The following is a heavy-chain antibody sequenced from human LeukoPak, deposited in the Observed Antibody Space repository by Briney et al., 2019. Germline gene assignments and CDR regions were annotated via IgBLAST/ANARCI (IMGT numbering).Heavy chain of an antibody. CDR2: INHSGST. V-gene: IGHV4-34*01. Sequence: SETLSLTCAVYGGSFSGYYWSWIRQPPGKGLEWIGEINHSGSTNYNPSLKSRVTISVDTSKNQFSLKLSSVTAADTAVYYCARVRIAARPGYFDYWGQGTLVTVSS. CDR1: GGSFSGYY. J-gene: IGHJ4*02. CDR3: ARVRIAARPGYFDY. D-gene: IGHD6-6*01.